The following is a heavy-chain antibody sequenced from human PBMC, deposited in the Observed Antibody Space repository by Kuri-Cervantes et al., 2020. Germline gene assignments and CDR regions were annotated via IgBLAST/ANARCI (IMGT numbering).Heavy chain of an antibody. V-gene: IGHV4-39*01. CDR2: LYYSGST. D-gene: IGHD2/OR15-2a*01. CDR1: GGSIRSSNYY. J-gene: IGHJ4*02. CDR3: ARYYALWKACDD. Sequence: SETLSLTCTVSGGSIRSSNYYWGWIRQPPGKGLEWIGSLYYSGSTYNHPSLKSRVAISVDTSKNQFSLKLSSVTAADTAVYYCARYYALWKACDDWGQGTLVTVSS.